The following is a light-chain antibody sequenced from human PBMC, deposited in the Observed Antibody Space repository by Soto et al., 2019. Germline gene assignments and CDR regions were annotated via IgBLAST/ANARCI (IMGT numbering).Light chain of an antibody. CDR2: DVT. V-gene: IGLV2-14*01. Sequence: QSALTQPASVSGSPGQSIAISCTGSSSDIGAYNYVSWYQHHPGKAPKLIIYDVTSRPSGVSSRFSGAKSGNAASLTVSGLQAEDEADYYCSSSAGSNNLGVFGGGTKVTVL. J-gene: IGLJ2*01. CDR1: SSDIGAYNY. CDR3: SSSAGSNNLGV.